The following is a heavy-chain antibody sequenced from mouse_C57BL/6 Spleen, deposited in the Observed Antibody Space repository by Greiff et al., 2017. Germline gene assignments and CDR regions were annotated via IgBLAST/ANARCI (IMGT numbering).Heavy chain of an antibody. CDR1: GYTFTSYW. CDR3: ARLTRGPYAMDY. V-gene: IGHV1-69*01. D-gene: IGHD3-1*01. CDR2: IDPSDSYT. Sequence: VQLQQPGAELVMPGASVKLSCKASGYTFTSYWMHWVKQRPGQGLEWIGEIDPSDSYTNYNQKFKGKSTLTVDKSSSTAYMQLSSLTSEDSAVYYCARLTRGPYAMDYWGQGTSVTVSS. J-gene: IGHJ4*01.